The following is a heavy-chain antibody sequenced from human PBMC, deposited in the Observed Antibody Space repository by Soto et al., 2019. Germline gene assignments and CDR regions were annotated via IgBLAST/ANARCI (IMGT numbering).Heavy chain of an antibody. CDR2: IYYSGST. Sequence: SETLSLTCTVSGGSVSSGSYYWSWIRQPPGKGLEWIGYIYYSGSTNYNPSLKSRVTISVDTSKNQFSLKLSSVTAADTAVYYCAREGGTTMVRGVIPYYYYYYGMDVWGQGTTVTVSS. V-gene: IGHV4-61*01. CDR1: GGSVSSGSYY. CDR3: AREGGTTMVRGVIPYYYYYYGMDV. D-gene: IGHD3-10*01. J-gene: IGHJ6*02.